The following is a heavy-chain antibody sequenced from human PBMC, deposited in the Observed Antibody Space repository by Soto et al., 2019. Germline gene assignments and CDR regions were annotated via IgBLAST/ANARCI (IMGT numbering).Heavy chain of an antibody. J-gene: IGHJ4*02. D-gene: IGHD3-3*01. CDR1: GGSISSGGYY. Sequence: SSETLSLTCTVSGGSISSGGYYWSWIRQHPGKGLEWIGYIYYSGSTYYNPSLKSRVTISVDTSKNQFSLKLSSVTAADTAVYYCASGNYGFWSGYYTVGYFDDWGQGTLVTVSS. CDR2: IYYSGST. V-gene: IGHV4-31*03. CDR3: ASGNYGFWSGYYTVGYFDD.